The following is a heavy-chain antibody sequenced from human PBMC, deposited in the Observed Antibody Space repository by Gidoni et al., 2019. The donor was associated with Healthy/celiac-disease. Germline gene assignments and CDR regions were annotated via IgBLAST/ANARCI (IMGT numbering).Heavy chain of an antibody. V-gene: IGHV4-34*01. CDR1: GGSFSGYY. Sequence: QVQLQQWGAGLLQPSETLSLTCAAYGGSFSGYYWTWLRQPPGKGLEWIGEINHSGSTNYNPSLKSRVTISVDTSKNQFSLKLSSVTAADTAVYYCARVKYSSSTLNFVTPDGRVDSVDYWGQGTLVTVSS. CDR2: INHSGST. J-gene: IGHJ4*02. CDR3: ARVKYSSSTLNFVTPDGRVDSVDY. D-gene: IGHD6-6*01.